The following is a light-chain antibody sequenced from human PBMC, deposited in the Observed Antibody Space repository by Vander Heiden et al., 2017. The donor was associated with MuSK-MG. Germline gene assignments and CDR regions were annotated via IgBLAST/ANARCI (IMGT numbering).Light chain of an antibody. CDR3: QVWDSSSDHPVV. Sequence: SYVLTQPPSVSVAPGQTGRITCGGTNIGSKSVQWYQQKPGQAPVLVVYDDRDRPAGSPERVSGSNSGNTATLTISRVEAGDEADYYCQVWDSSSDHPVVFGGGTKLTVL. CDR2: DDR. J-gene: IGLJ2*01. CDR1: NIGSKS. V-gene: IGLV3-21*02.